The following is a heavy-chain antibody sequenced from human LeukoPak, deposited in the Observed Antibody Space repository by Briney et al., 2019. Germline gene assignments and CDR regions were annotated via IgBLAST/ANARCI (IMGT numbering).Heavy chain of an antibody. CDR3: ARRGTWYGGIDY. V-gene: IGHV4-59*01. CDR1: GGSISSYY. J-gene: IGHJ4*02. Sequence: SETLSLTCTVSGGSISSYYWSWIRQPPGKGLEWIGYIYYSGSTNYNPSLKSRVTISVDTSKNQFSLKLSSVTAADTAVHYCARRGTWYGGIDYWGQGTLVTVSS. D-gene: IGHD1-26*01. CDR2: IYYSGST.